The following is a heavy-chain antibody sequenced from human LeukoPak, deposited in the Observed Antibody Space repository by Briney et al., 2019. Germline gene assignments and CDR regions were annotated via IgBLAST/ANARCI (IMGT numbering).Heavy chain of an antibody. J-gene: IGHJ6*02. CDR2: IYYSGST. D-gene: IGHD6-6*01. Sequence: SETLSLTCIVSGGSISSYYWSWIRQPPGKGLEWIGYIYYSGSTNYNPSLKSRVTISVDTSKNQFSLKLSSVTAADTAVYYCARWYSSSSGGYGMDVWGQGTTVTVSS. V-gene: IGHV4-59*01. CDR3: ARWYSSSSGGYGMDV. CDR1: GGSISSYY.